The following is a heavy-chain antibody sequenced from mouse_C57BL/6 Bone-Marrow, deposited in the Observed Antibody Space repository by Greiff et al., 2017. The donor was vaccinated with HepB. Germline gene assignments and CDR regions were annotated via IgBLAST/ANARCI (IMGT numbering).Heavy chain of an antibody. CDR3: ARYDGYYAGY. J-gene: IGHJ2*01. CDR1: GYTFTSYW. Sequence: VQLQQPGAELVKPGASVKVSCKASGYTFTSYWMHWVKQRPGQGLEWIGRIHPNSGSTNYNEKFKSKATLTVDKSSSTAYMQLSSLTSEDSAVYYCARYDGYYAGYWGQGTTLTVSS. CDR2: IHPNSGST. D-gene: IGHD2-3*01. V-gene: IGHV1-64*01.